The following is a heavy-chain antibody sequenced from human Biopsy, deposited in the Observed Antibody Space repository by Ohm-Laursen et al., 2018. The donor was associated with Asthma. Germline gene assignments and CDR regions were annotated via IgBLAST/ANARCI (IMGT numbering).Heavy chain of an antibody. CDR2: IYSGGTS. Sequence: SLRLSFSPSAFAVLRDYMFWVRPAPGKGLEWVSVIYSGGTSHTADSVGGRFTISRDYSKNTLYLQMHSLRAEDTAVYYCARGDSSNWSHYYFDYWGQGTLVTISS. D-gene: IGHD3-22*01. J-gene: IGHJ4*02. CDR1: AFAVLRDY. V-gene: IGHV3-53*01. CDR3: ARGDSSNWSHYYFDY.